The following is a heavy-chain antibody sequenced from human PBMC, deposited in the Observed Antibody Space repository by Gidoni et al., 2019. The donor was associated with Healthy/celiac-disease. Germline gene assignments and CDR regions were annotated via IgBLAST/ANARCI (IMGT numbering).Heavy chain of an antibody. D-gene: IGHD5-18*01. CDR3: AKEKGGYSLYYYGMDV. Sequence: QVQLVESGGGVVQPGRSLRLSCAASGFTFSSHGMHWVRQAPGKGLEWVAVISYDGSNKYYADSVKGRFTISRDNSKNTLYLQMNSLRAEDTAVYYCAKEKGGYSLYYYGMDVWGQGTTVTVSS. CDR1: GFTFSSHG. J-gene: IGHJ6*02. CDR2: ISYDGSNK. V-gene: IGHV3-30*18.